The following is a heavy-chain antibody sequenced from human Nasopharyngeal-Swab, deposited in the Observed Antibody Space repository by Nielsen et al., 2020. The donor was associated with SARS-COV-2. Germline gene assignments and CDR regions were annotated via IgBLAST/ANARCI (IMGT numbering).Heavy chain of an antibody. D-gene: IGHD2-2*01. J-gene: IGHJ4*02. V-gene: IGHV4-34*01. CDR2: INHSGST. Sequence: WIRQPPGKGLEWIGEINHSGSTNYNPSLKSRVTISVDTSKNQFSLKLSSVTAADTAVYYCARGSVVPAAPAVDYFDYWGQGTLVTVSP. CDR3: ARGSVVPAAPAVDYFDY.